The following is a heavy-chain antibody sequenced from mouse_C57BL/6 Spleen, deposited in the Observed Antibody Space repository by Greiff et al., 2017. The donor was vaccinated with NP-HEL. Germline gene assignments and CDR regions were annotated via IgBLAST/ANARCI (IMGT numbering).Heavy chain of an antibody. CDR2: IYPSDSET. D-gene: IGHD1-1*01. CDR1: GYTFTSYW. V-gene: IGHV1-61*01. CDR3: ARSHYYGSRGYFDV. Sequence: VQLQQPGAELVRPGSSVKLSCKASGYTFTSYWMDWVKQRPGQGLEWIGNIYPSDSETHYNQKFKDKATLTVDKSSSTAYMQLSSLTSEDSAVYYCARSHYYGSRGYFDVWGTGTTVTVSS. J-gene: IGHJ1*03.